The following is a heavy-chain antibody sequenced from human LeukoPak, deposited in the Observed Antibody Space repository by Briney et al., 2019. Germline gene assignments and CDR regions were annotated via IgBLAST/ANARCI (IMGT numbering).Heavy chain of an antibody. V-gene: IGHV4-59*01. CDR1: GGSINSYY. CDR2: IYYSGST. Sequence: SETLSLTCTVSGGSINSYYWSWIRQPPGKGLEWIGYIYYSGSTNYNPSLKSRVTISVDTSKNQFSLKLSSVTAADTAVYYCARAVKYYYDSSGYPKWFDPWGQGTLVTVSS. J-gene: IGHJ5*02. D-gene: IGHD3-22*01. CDR3: ARAVKYYYDSSGYPKWFDP.